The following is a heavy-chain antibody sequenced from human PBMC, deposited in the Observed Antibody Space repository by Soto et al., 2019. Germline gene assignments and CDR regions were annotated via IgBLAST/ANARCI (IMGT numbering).Heavy chain of an antibody. CDR1: GSTFNNFA. CDR2: IVVDSNTA. Sequence: QVVLLQSGAEVKEPGSSVRVSCQASGSTFNNFAFSWVRQAPGHGPEWMGGIVVDSNTAEYSQRFQARVTITEDMSIDMLYMELGSMAFEYSAGYCCASAIKRWEVNSYFDFWGQGTMVTVSS. D-gene: IGHD1-26*01. CDR3: ASAIKRWEVNSYFDF. V-gene: IGHV1-69*06. J-gene: IGHJ4*02.